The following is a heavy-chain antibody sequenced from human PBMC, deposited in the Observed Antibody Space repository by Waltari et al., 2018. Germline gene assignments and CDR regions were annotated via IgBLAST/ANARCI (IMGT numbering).Heavy chain of an antibody. J-gene: IGHJ4*02. Sequence: QVQLVESGGGVVQPGRSLRLSCAASGFTFRSYAMHWVRQAPGKGLEWVAVISYDGSNKYYADSVKGRFTISRDNSKNTLYLQMNSLRAEDTAVYYCARDGAANYYFDYWGQGTLVTVSS. CDR1: GFTFRSYA. D-gene: IGHD1-7*01. CDR3: ARDGAANYYFDY. V-gene: IGHV3-30-3*01. CDR2: ISYDGSNK.